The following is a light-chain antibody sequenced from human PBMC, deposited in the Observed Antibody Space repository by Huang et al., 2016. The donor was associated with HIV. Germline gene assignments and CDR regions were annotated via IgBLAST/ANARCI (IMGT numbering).Light chain of an antibody. V-gene: IGKV3-11*01. CDR3: QQRSNWPRMYT. J-gene: IGKJ2*01. Sequence: EIVLTQSPATLSLSPGERATLSCRASQSVSSYLAWYQQKPGQAPRILIYDASNRATGIPARFSGSGSGTDFTLTISSLEPEDFAVYYCQQRSNWPRMYTFGQGTKLEIK. CDR1: QSVSSY. CDR2: DAS.